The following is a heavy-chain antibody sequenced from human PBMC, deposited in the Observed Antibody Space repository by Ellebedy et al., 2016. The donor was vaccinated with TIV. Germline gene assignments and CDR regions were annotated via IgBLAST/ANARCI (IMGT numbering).Heavy chain of an antibody. Sequence: MPGGSLRLSCTVSGGSISSYYWSWIRQPPGKGLAWIGYISYSGSTNYNPSLKSRVTISVDTSKNQFSLKLTSVTAADTAVYYCASLPVAGSWWDYYGMDVWGQGTTVTVSS. J-gene: IGHJ6*02. CDR1: GGSISSYY. CDR2: ISYSGST. CDR3: ASLPVAGSWWDYYGMDV. D-gene: IGHD6-19*01. V-gene: IGHV4-59*08.